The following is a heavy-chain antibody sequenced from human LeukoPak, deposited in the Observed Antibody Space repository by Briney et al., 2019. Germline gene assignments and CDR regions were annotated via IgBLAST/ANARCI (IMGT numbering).Heavy chain of an antibody. D-gene: IGHD3-10*01. V-gene: IGHV4-39*07. CDR1: GGSISSSSYY. CDR3: ARDRASMVRGEPIKWFDP. J-gene: IGHJ5*02. Sequence: SETLCLTCTVSGGSISSSSYYWAWLRQPPGKGLEWIGSSSYSGSPYYNPSLKSRVTISVDTSQNQFSLQLNSMTPEDTAVYYCARDRASMVRGEPIKWFDPWGQGTLVTVSS. CDR2: SSYSGSP.